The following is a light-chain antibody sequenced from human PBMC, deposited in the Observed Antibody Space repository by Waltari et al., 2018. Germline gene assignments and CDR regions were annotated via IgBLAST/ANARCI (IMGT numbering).Light chain of an antibody. V-gene: IGKV1-5*03. CDR3: QQYNSYLT. J-gene: IGKJ4*01. CDR1: QSISSW. Sequence: DIQMTQSPSTLSASVGDRVTITCRASQSISSWLAWYQQKPGKAPNLLIYKASNLESGVPSRFSGSGSGTEFTLTISSLQPDDFATYYCQQYNSYLTFGGGTKVEIK. CDR2: KAS.